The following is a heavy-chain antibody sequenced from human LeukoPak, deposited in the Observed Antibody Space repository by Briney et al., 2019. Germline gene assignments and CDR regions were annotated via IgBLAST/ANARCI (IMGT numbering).Heavy chain of an antibody. D-gene: IGHD1-26*01. CDR3: ARNNNFVGATNNDAFDI. J-gene: IGHJ3*02. CDR1: GASISSYY. V-gene: IGHV4-59*01. CDR2: IYYSGST. Sequence: SETLSLTCAVSGASISSYYWSWIRQPPGKGLEWIGSIYYSGSTNYNPSLKSRVSISLDTSMNQFSLKLSSVTAADTAVYYCARNNNFVGATNNDAFDIWGQGTMVTVSP.